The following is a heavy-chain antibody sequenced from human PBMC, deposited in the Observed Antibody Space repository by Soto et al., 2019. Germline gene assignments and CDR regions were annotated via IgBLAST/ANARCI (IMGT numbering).Heavy chain of an antibody. V-gene: IGHV4-39*01. D-gene: IGHD2-2*01. CDR2: IYYSGST. CDR1: GGSISSYIYY. Sequence: PSETLSLTCTVSGGSISSYIYYWGWIRQPPGKGLEWIGSIYYSGSTYYNPSLKSRVTISVDTSKNQFSLKLSSVTAADTAVYYCARPTRGGYCSSTSCADYYYYMDVWGKGTTVTVSS. J-gene: IGHJ6*03. CDR3: ARPTRGGYCSSTSCADYYYYMDV.